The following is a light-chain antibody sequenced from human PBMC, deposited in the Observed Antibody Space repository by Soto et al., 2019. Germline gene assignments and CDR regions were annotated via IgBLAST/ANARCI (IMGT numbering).Light chain of an antibody. CDR1: SSDVGGYKY. CDR3: SSYAGINNLGV. CDR2: EVN. J-gene: IGLJ1*01. V-gene: IGLV2-8*01. Sequence: QAVVTQPASVSGSPGQSVTISCTGTSSDVGGYKYVSWYQQHPGKAPKLMIFEVNKRPSGVPDRFSGSKSGNTASLTVSGLQAEDEADYYCSSYAGINNLGVFGTGTKVTVL.